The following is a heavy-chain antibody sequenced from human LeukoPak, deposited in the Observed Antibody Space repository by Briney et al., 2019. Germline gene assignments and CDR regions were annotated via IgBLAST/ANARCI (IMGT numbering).Heavy chain of an antibody. J-gene: IGHJ4*02. CDR1: GGSISTYY. CDR2: IYYSGST. Sequence: SETLSLTCTVSGGSISTYYWNWIRQPPGKRLEWFGYIYYSGSTNYNPSLKSRVTISVDTSKNQFSLKLSSVTAADTAVYYCARDRGSYYGSDYWGQGTLVTVSS. D-gene: IGHD1-26*01. CDR3: ARDRGSYYGSDY. V-gene: IGHV4-59*01.